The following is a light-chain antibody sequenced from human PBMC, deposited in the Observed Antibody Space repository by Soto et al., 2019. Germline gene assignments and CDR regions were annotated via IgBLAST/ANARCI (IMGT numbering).Light chain of an antibody. Sequence: QAVVTQPPSASGTPGQRVTISCSGSSSNIGSNYVCWYQQLTGRAPKLLIYRNNQRPSGVPDRISGSKSGTSASLAISGLRSEDEGDYYCAAWDDSLIGVVFGGGTQLTVL. CDR3: AAWDDSLIGVV. CDR1: SSNIGSNY. V-gene: IGLV1-47*01. J-gene: IGLJ2*01. CDR2: RNN.